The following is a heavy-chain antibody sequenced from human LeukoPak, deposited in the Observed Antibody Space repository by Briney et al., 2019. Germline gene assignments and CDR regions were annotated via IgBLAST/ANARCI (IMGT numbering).Heavy chain of an antibody. J-gene: IGHJ4*02. CDR3: AREVTVLLWFGELTYYFDY. CDR1: GFTFSSYW. V-gene: IGHV3-7*01. Sequence: GGSLRLSCAASGFTFSSYWMSWVRQAPGKGLEWVANIKQDGSEKYYVDSVKGRFTISRDNAKSSLYLQMNSLRAEDTAVYYCAREVTVLLWFGELTYYFDYWGQGTLVTVSS. D-gene: IGHD3-10*01. CDR2: IKQDGSEK.